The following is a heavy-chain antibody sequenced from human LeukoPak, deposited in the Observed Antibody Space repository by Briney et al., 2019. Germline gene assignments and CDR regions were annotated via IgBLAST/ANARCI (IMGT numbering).Heavy chain of an antibody. CDR3: ARERRWLQYRNWFDP. J-gene: IGHJ5*02. Sequence: ASVKVSCKASGYTFTGYYMHWVRQAPGQGLEWMGWINPNSGGTNYAQKFQGRVIMTRDTSISTAYMELSRLRSDDTAVYYCARERRWLQYRNWFDPWGQGTLVTVSS. CDR1: GYTFTGYY. D-gene: IGHD5-24*01. V-gene: IGHV1-2*02. CDR2: INPNSGGT.